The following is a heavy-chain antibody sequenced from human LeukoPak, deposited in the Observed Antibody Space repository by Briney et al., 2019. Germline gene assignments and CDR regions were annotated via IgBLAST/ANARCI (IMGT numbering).Heavy chain of an antibody. CDR2: MYYSGSP. V-gene: IGHV4-31*03. Sequence: SETLSLTCTVSGGSISSGSYFWSWIRQHPGRGLEWIGYMYYSGSPYYNPSLKSRLNMSVDTSKNQFSLTLTSVTAADTAVYHCARGSGVESLFDYWGQGTLVTVSS. CDR3: ARGSGVESLFDY. D-gene: IGHD3-10*01. CDR1: GGSISSGSYF. J-gene: IGHJ4*02.